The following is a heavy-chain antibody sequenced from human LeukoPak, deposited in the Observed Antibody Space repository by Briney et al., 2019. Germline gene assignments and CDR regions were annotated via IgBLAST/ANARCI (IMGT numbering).Heavy chain of an antibody. CDR3: ARHYSGTYYRFDS. CDR1: GDSFSSSSYF. Sequence: PSETLSLTCTVSGDSFSSSSYFWDWIRQAPGTGLEWIGTISSSGNTYYNPSLKSRVTMSVDTSKNQFSLKLTSVTAADTTVYYCARHYSGTYYRFDSWGQGTLVTVSS. V-gene: IGHV4-39*01. CDR2: ISSSGNT. J-gene: IGHJ4*02. D-gene: IGHD1-26*01.